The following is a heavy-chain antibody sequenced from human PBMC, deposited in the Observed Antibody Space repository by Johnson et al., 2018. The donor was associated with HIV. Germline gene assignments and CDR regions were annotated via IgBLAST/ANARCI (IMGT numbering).Heavy chain of an antibody. Sequence: QVQLVESGGGLVQPGGSLRLSCAASGFTFSSYAMHWVRQAPGKGLEWVAVISYDGNNTYYADSVKGRFTISRDNSKNTLYLQMNSLRAEDTAVYYCAKPMGGDDAFYIWGQGTTVTVSS. CDR2: ISYDGNNT. D-gene: IGHD3-16*01. CDR3: AKPMGGDDAFYI. CDR1: GFTFSSYA. V-gene: IGHV3-30*18. J-gene: IGHJ3*02.